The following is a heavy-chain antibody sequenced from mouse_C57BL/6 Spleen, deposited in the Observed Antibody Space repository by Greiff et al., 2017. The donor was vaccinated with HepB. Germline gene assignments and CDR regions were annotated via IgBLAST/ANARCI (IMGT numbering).Heavy chain of an antibody. D-gene: IGHD3-2*02. J-gene: IGHJ2*01. CDR1: GYTFTDYY. V-gene: IGHV1-26*01. Sequence: EVQLQQSGPELVKPGASVKISCKASGYTFTDYYMNWVKQSHGKSLEWIGDINPNNGGTSYNQKFKGKATLTVDKSSSTAYMELRSLTSEDSAVYYCARGGTAQAPFDYWGQGTTLTVSS. CDR2: INPNNGGT. CDR3: ARGGTAQAPFDY.